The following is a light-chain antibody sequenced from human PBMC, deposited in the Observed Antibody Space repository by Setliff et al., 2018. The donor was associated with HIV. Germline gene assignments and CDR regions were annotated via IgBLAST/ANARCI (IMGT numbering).Light chain of an antibody. V-gene: IGLV1-47*01. CDR2: RDT. CDR1: SSNIGSNY. CDR3: AAWDDSMSGLYV. Sequence: QSVLTQPPSASGTPGQTVTIPCSGSSSNIGSNYVYWYQQPPGTAPKLLIYRDTQRPSGVPDRFSGSKSGSSASMAISGLRSEDEADYYCAAWDDSMSGLYVFGSGTKVTVL. J-gene: IGLJ1*01.